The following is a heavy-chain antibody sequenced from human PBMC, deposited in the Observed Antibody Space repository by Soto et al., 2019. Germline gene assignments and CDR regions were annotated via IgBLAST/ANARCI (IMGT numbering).Heavy chain of an antibody. V-gene: IGHV4-39*01. D-gene: IGHD6-19*01. CDR1: GGSISSSSYY. CDR2: IYYSGST. Sequence: QLQLQESGPGLVKPSETLSLTCTVSGGSISSSSYYWGWIRQPPGKGLEWIGSIYYSGSTYYNPSLKSRVTISVDTSKNQFSLKLSSVTAADTAVYYCARRGGHGSGWLYYFDYWGQGTLVTVSS. CDR3: ARRGGHGSGWLYYFDY. J-gene: IGHJ4*02.